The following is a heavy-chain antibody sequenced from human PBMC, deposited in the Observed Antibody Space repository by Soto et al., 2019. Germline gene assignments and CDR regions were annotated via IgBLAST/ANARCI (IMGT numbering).Heavy chain of an antibody. CDR3: ARGRYYDIWTGNPSLDP. J-gene: IGHJ5*02. CDR2: IWFDGSNK. CDR1: GFSFSSYG. Sequence: PGGSLRLSCAASGFSFSSYGMHWVRRAPGKGLEWVAVIWFDGSNKYYADSVKGRFTISRDNSKNTLYLQMKSLRVEDTAVYYCARGRYYDIWTGNPSLDPWGQGTLVTVSS. D-gene: IGHD3-9*01. V-gene: IGHV3-33*01.